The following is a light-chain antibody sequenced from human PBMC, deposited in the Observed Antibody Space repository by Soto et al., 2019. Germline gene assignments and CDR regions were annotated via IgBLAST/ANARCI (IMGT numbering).Light chain of an antibody. J-gene: IGKJ4*01. V-gene: IGKV1-5*03. CDR1: QSISSK. Sequence: DIKMTQSPPTLPATVGDRVTITCRASQSISSKLAWYQQKPGKAPKVLINKASSLQSGVPSRFSGSGSGTEFTLTISSLQPDDFATYYCQDYSCYSFPFGGGTKVAIK. CDR2: KAS. CDR3: QDYSCYSFP.